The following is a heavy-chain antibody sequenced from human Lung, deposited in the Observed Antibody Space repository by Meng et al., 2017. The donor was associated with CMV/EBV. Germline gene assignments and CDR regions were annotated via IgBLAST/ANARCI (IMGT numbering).Heavy chain of an antibody. J-gene: IGHJ6*02. V-gene: IGHV1-46*01. CDR1: GYTFTSYY. D-gene: IGHD4-11*01. CDR3: ARDRLGVTTGMDV. Sequence: SVKVSCXASGYTFTSYYMHWVRQAPGQGLEWMGIINPSGGSTSYAQKLQGRVTMTRDTSTSTVYMELSSLRSEDTAVYYCARDRLGVTTGMDVWGQGTTVTVSS. CDR2: INPSGGST.